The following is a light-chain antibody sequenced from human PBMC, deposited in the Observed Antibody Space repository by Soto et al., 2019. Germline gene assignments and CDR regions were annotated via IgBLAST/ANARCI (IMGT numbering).Light chain of an antibody. CDR1: SSDVGGYNY. Sequence: QSALTQPASVSGSPGQSITISCTGTSSDVGGYNYVSWYQQHPGKAPKLMIYDVSNRPLGVSNRFSGSKSGNTASLTISGLQAEDEAAYYCSSYTSSTTLKVFGGGTKLTVL. CDR2: DVS. CDR3: SSYTSSTTLKV. J-gene: IGLJ2*01. V-gene: IGLV2-14*03.